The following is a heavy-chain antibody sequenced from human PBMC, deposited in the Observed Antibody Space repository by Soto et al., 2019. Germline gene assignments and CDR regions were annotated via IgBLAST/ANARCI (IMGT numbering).Heavy chain of an antibody. V-gene: IGHV3-53*02. CDR1: GFTVSNNY. Sequence: EVQLVETGGGLIQPGGSLRLSCAASGFTVSNNYMSWVRQAPGKGLEWVSLIYSGGSTFYADSVKGRFTISRDNSKNTLFLQMNRLRAEDTDVYFCATYTSLDYWGQGPRVTVSS. D-gene: IGHD2-2*02. CDR2: IYSGGST. J-gene: IGHJ4*02. CDR3: ATYTSLDY.